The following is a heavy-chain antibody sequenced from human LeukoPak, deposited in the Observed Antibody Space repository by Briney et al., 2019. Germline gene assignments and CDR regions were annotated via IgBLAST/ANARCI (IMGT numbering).Heavy chain of an antibody. CDR3: AKDSSGNYSTELDY. Sequence: GGSLRLSCAASGFTFSNYAMHWVRQAPGKGLEWVAVISYDANDKYYADSVKGRFTISRDNSKNTLYLQMNSLRAEDTAVYYCAKDSSGNYSTELDYWGQGTLVTVSS. J-gene: IGHJ4*02. D-gene: IGHD1-26*01. CDR1: GFTFSNYA. V-gene: IGHV3-30*04. CDR2: ISYDANDK.